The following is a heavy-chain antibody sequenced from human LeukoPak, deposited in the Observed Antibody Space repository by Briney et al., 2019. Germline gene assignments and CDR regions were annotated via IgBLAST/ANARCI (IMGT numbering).Heavy chain of an antibody. CDR1: GFTFSSYA. CDR2: ISGSGGST. CDR3: AKENIEYYYDSSGPLGY. D-gene: IGHD3-22*01. J-gene: IGHJ4*02. V-gene: IGHV3-23*01. Sequence: GGSLRLSCAASGFTFSSYAMSWVRQAPGKGLEWVSAISGSGGSTYYADSVKGRFTISRDNSKNTLYLQMNSLRAEDTAVYYCAKENIEYYYDSSGPLGYWGQGTLVTVSS.